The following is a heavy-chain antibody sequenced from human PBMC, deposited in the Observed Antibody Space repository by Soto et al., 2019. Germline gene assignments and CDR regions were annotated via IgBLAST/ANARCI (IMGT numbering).Heavy chain of an antibody. CDR3: ASSTYDILTGYRYPRNYGMDV. CDR1: GGSISSSSYY. V-gene: IGHV4-39*01. Sequence: PSETLSLTCTVSGGSISSSSYYWGWIRQPPGKGLEWIGSIYYSGSTYYNPSLKSRVTISVDTSKNQFSLKLSSVTAADTAVYYCASSTYDILTGYRYPRNYGMDVWGQGTTVTVSS. J-gene: IGHJ6*02. CDR2: IYYSGST. D-gene: IGHD3-9*01.